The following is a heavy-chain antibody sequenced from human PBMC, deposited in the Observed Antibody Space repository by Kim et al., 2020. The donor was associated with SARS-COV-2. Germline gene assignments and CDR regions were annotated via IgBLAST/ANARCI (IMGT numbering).Heavy chain of an antibody. J-gene: IGHJ5*02. CDR2: LSFDGRNN. CDR1: FFTFNNYA. Sequence: GGSLRLSCAASFFTFNNYAMFWVRQAPSKGLEWVAVLSFDGRNNYYANPEKRQFSISRDNSKNPLHLPMNSLSTEDTAKYYYARDAAGSQLFAGKWFDP. V-gene: IGHV3-30-3*01. CDR3: ARDAAGSQLFAGKWFDP. D-gene: IGHD3-10*01.